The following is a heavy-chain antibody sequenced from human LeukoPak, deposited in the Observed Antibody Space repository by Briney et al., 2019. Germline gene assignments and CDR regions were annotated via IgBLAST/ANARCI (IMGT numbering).Heavy chain of an antibody. CDR3: ARGPRYWAAYYYYMDV. CDR2: IYTSGST. CDR1: GGSISSGSYY. J-gene: IGHJ6*03. Sequence: SETLSLSCTVSGGSISSGSYYWSWIRQPAGKGLGWIGRIYTSGSTNYNPSLKSRVTISVDTSKNQFSLKLSSVTAADTAVYYCARGPRYWAAYYYYMDVWGKGTTVTISS. D-gene: IGHD1-14*01. V-gene: IGHV4-61*02.